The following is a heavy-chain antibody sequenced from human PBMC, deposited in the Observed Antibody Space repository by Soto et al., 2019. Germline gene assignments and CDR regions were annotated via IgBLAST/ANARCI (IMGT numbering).Heavy chain of an antibody. Sequence: EVQLLESGGGLVQPGGSLRLSCAASGFTFSSYTMSWVRQGPGKGLEWVSGISSSGGSTVYADSVKGRFTISRDNFKNTLYLQMNSLRGEATAVYYCAKGWGDDWGQGTPVTVSS. CDR2: ISSSGGST. D-gene: IGHD7-27*01. CDR1: GFTFSSYT. CDR3: AKGWGDD. V-gene: IGHV3-23*01. J-gene: IGHJ4*02.